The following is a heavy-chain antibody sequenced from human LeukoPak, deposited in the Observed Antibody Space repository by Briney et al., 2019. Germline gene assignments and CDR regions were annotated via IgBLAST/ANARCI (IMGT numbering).Heavy chain of an antibody. CDR1: GYTFTSYG. D-gene: IGHD5-24*01. J-gene: IGHJ3*02. Sequence: ASVKVSCKASGYTFTSYGISWVRQAPGQGLEWMGWISAYNGNTNYAQKLQGRVTMTTDTSTSTAYMELRSLRSDDTAVYYCAGDLGWLQLPAAFDIWGQGTMVTVSS. CDR2: ISAYNGNT. V-gene: IGHV1-18*01. CDR3: AGDLGWLQLPAAFDI.